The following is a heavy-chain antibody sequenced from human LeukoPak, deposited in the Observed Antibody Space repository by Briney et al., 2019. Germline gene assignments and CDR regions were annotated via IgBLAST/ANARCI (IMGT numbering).Heavy chain of an antibody. V-gene: IGHV3-66*01. Sequence: GGSLRLSCAASGFTVSSNYMSWVRQAPGKGLEWVSVIYSGGSTYYADSVKGRFTISRDNSKNTLYLQMYSLRAEDTAVYYCARDPTYSSGWYEDYYYGMDVWGQGTTVTVSS. CDR3: ARDPTYSSGWYEDYYYGMDV. CDR1: GFTVSSNY. D-gene: IGHD6-19*01. J-gene: IGHJ6*02. CDR2: IYSGGST.